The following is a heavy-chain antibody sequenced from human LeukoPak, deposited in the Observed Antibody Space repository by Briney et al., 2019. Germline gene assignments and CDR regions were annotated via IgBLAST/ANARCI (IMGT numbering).Heavy chain of an antibody. D-gene: IGHD3-3*01. J-gene: IGHJ5*02. CDR1: GGSISSYY. Sequence: PSETLSLTCTVSGGSISSYYWSWIRQPAGKGLEWIGRIYTSGSTNYNPSLKSLVTMSVDTSKNQFSLKLSSVTAADTAVYYCARDRPYYYFWSGYSQYNWFDPWGQGTLVTVSS. CDR3: ARDRPYYYFWSGYSQYNWFDP. CDR2: IYTSGST. V-gene: IGHV4-4*07.